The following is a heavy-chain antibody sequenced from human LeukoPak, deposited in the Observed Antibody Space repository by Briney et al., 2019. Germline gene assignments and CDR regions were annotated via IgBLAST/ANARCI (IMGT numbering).Heavy chain of an antibody. Sequence: SVKVSCKASGGTFSSYAISWVRQAPGQGLEWMGGIIPIFGTANYAQKFQGRVTITADESTSTAYMELGSLRSEDTAVYYCARAKRRWQQLWDPFDYWGQGTLVTVSS. J-gene: IGHJ4*02. CDR3: ARAKRRWQQLWDPFDY. CDR1: GGTFSSYA. D-gene: IGHD5-18*01. CDR2: IIPIFGTA. V-gene: IGHV1-69*13.